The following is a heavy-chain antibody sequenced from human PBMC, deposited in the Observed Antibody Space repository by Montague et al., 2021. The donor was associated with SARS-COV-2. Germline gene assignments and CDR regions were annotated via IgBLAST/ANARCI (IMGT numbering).Heavy chain of an antibody. CDR1: GFTFSSYW. V-gene: IGHV3-7*01. D-gene: IGHD3-10*01. CDR3: ARGGLYYYGSGSYWLPEHYYYYGMDV. J-gene: IGHJ6*02. Sequence: SLRLSCAASGFTFSSYWMSWVHQAPGKGLEWVANIKQDGSEKYYVDSVKGRFTISRDNAKNSLYLQMNSLRAEDTAVYYCARGGLYYYGSGSYWLPEHYYYYGMDVWGQGTTVTVSS. CDR2: IKQDGSEK.